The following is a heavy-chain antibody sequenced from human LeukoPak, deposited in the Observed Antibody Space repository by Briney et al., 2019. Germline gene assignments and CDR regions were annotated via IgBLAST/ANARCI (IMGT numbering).Heavy chain of an antibody. J-gene: IGHJ4*02. Sequence: SQTLSLTCAISGDSVSSNNAAWNWIRQSPSSGLEWLGRTYYRSKWYNDYAVSVKSRITINPDTSKNQFSLQLNSVTPEDTAVYYCARDWGQYYYGSGTSNTYYFDYWGQGTLVTVSS. CDR3: ARDWGQYYYGSGTSNTYYFDY. CDR2: TYYRSKWYN. D-gene: IGHD3-10*01. CDR1: GDSVSSNNAA. V-gene: IGHV6-1*01.